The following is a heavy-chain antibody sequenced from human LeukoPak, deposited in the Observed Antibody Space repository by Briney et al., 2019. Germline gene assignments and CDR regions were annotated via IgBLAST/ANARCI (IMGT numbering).Heavy chain of an antibody. CDR2: INSDGSST. Sequence: GGSLRLSCEASKFTFSNSWMHWVRQAPGKGLVWVSRINSDGSSTTYADFVKGRFTISRDNAKNTLYLQMNGLRAEDTAVYYCARDRDYWNSAPDYFDYWGQGTLVTVSS. J-gene: IGHJ4*02. CDR1: KFTFSNSW. D-gene: IGHD1-1*01. CDR3: ARDRDYWNSAPDYFDY. V-gene: IGHV3-74*01.